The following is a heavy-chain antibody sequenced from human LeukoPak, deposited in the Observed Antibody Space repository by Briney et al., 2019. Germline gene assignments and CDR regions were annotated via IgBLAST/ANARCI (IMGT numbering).Heavy chain of an antibody. V-gene: IGHV1-2*02. D-gene: IGHD2-15*01. CDR3: ARVCSGGSCYYDP. CDR1: GYTFTGYY. CDR2: INPNSGGT. Sequence: APVKVSCKASGYTFTGYYMHWVRQAPGQGLEWMGWINPNSGGTNYAQKFQGRVTMTRDTSISTAYMELSRLRSDDTAVYYCARVCSGGSCYYDPWGQGTLVTVSP. J-gene: IGHJ5*02.